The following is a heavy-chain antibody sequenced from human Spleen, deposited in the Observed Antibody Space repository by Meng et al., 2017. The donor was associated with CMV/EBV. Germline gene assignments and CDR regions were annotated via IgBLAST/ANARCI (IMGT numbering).Heavy chain of an antibody. V-gene: IGHV4-39*07. CDR3: ARDLVLVPAAISGPEGYYFDY. Sequence: SETLSLTCTVSGDSVTTSSYYWGWIRQPPGKGLEWIGTIYYSGSTYYSPSLKSRVTISVDTSKNQFSLNLSSVTAADTAVYYCARDLVLVPAAISGPEGYYFDYWGQGTLVTVSS. CDR1: GDSVTTSSYY. D-gene: IGHD2-2*01. CDR2: IYYSGST. J-gene: IGHJ4*02.